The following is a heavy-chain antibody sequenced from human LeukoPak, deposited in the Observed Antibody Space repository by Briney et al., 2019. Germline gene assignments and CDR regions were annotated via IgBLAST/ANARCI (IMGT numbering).Heavy chain of an antibody. Sequence: PGGSLRLSCAASGFTFSSYWMCWVRQAPGKGLEWVANIKQDGSEKYYVDSVKGRFTISRDNAKNSLYLQMNSLRAEDTAVYYCARGGAYYDSSGYYYSSYFDYWGQGTLVTVSS. CDR3: ARGGAYYDSSGYYYSSYFDY. CDR2: IKQDGSEK. V-gene: IGHV3-7*03. CDR1: GFTFSSYW. J-gene: IGHJ4*02. D-gene: IGHD3-22*01.